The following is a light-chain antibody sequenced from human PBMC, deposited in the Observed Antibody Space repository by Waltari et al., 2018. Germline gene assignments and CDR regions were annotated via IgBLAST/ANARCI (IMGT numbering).Light chain of an antibody. CDR1: SSYDGPYNF. CDR2: DVR. V-gene: IGLV2-14*01. Sequence: QSALTQPASISGSPGQSITIPCPGTSSYDGPYNFVPWYQQHPGQTPKLIIYDVRLRPLGVSNLISGSKSGNTGTLTISGRQAEEEADYYCFSYRSTFPWVFGGGTKVSDL. J-gene: IGLJ3*02. CDR3: FSYRSTFPWV.